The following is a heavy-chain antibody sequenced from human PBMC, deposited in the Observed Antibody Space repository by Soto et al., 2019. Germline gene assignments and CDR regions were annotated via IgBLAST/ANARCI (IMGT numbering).Heavy chain of an antibody. CDR3: ARLGFWSGYYGMDV. V-gene: IGHV4-34*01. CDR2: INHSGST. CDR1: GGSFSGYY. J-gene: IGHJ6*02. D-gene: IGHD3-3*01. Sequence: SETLSLTGAVYGGSFSGYYCSWIRQPPGKGLEWIGEINHSGSTNYNPSLKSRVTISVDTSKNQFSLKLSCVTAADTAVYYCARLGFWSGYYGMDVWGQGTTVTVCS.